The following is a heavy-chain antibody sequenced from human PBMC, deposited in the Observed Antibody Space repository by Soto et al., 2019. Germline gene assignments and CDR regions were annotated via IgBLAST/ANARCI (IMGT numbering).Heavy chain of an antibody. Sequence: EVHLVESGGGLVQTGGSLRLSCAIFESTVSRDWMNWVRQAPGKGLEWVAHINQDGSEKYYVDSVKGRFTISRDNAKKSLYLQMTSRRPADTAMYYCSGGVGDAFWGQGTLVTVSS. CDR2: INQDGSEK. V-gene: IGHV3-7*04. CDR1: ESTVSRDW. D-gene: IGHD1-26*01. J-gene: IGHJ4*02. CDR3: SGGVGDAF.